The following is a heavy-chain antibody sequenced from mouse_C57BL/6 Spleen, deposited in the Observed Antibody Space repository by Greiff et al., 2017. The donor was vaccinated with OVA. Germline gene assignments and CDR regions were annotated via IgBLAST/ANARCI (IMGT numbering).Heavy chain of an antibody. CDR1: GYTFTSYS. CDR3: ARREAQGSMDY. CDR2: INPSSGYT. V-gene: IGHV1-4*01. D-gene: IGHD3-2*02. Sequence: QVQLQQSGAELARPGASVKMSCKASGYTFTSYSMHWVKQRPGQGLEWIGYINPSSGYTKYNQKFKDKATLTADKSSSTAYMQLSSLTSEDSAVYYCARREAQGSMDYWGQGTTVTVSS. J-gene: IGHJ4*01.